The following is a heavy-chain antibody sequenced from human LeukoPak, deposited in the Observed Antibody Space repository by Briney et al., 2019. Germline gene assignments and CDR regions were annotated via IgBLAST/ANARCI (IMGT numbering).Heavy chain of an antibody. CDR3: AKASAPAHFDY. V-gene: IGHV3-23*01. CDR1: GFPFSSYA. Sequence: GGSLRLSCAASGFPFSSYAMSWVRQAPGKGLEWVSAISGSGGSTYYADSVKGRFTISRDNSKNTLYLQMNSLRAEDTAVYYYAKASAPAHFDYWGQGTLVTVSS. CDR2: ISGSGGST. D-gene: IGHD3-10*01. J-gene: IGHJ4*02.